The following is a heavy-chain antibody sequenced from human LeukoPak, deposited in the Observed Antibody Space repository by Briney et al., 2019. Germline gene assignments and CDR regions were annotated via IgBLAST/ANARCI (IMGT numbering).Heavy chain of an antibody. CDR2: IRSKVYGGTT. CDR3: TREGEWFGELIAYYFDY. D-gene: IGHD3-10*01. V-gene: IGHV3-49*04. J-gene: IGHJ4*02. Sequence: GGSLRLSCTASGFIFGDYAMSWVRQAPGKGLEWVGFIRSKVYGGTTEYAASVKGRFTISRDDSKSIAYLQMNSLKTEDTAVYYCTREGEWFGELIAYYFDYWGQGTLVTVSS. CDR1: GFIFGDYA.